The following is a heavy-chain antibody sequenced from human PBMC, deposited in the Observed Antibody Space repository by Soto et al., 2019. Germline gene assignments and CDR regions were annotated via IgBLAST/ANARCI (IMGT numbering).Heavy chain of an antibody. V-gene: IGHV1-3*01. CDR1: GYTLTNYA. Sequence: WASVKVSFKASGYTLTNYAIHWARQAPGQRLEWMAWINAGNGNTKYSQQFQGRVSITRDTSASTAYMELSSLRSEDTALYYCARGNCSAINCQFAIDVWGQGTMVTVSS. J-gene: IGHJ3*01. CDR3: ARGNCSAINCQFAIDV. CDR2: INAGNGNT. D-gene: IGHD2-15*01.